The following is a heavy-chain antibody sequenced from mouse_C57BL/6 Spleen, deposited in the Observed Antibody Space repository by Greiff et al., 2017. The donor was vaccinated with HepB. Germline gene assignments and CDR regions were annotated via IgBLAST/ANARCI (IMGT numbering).Heavy chain of an antibody. CDR2: IDPANGNT. V-gene: IGHV14-3*01. J-gene: IGHJ3*01. CDR3: ARGTYGNYGGFAY. Sequence: EVQLQQSVAELVRPGASVKLSCTASGFNIKNTYMHWVKQRPEQGLEWIGRIDPANGNTKYAPKFQGKATITADTSSNTAYLQLSSLTSEDTAICCCARGTYGNYGGFAYWGQGTLVTVSA. D-gene: IGHD2-1*01. CDR1: GFNIKNTY.